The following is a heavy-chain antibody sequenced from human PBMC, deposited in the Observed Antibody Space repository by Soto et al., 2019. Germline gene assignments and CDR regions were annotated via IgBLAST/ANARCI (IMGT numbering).Heavy chain of an antibody. Sequence: SETLSLTCPVSGGSIGSYYWIWIRQPPGKGLEWIGYIYYSGSTNYNPSLKSRVTISVDTSKNQFSLKLSSVTAADTAVYYCARESDSSGYYDYWGQGTLVTVSS. J-gene: IGHJ4*02. CDR1: GGSIGSYY. V-gene: IGHV4-59*01. D-gene: IGHD3-22*01. CDR3: ARESDSSGYYDY. CDR2: IYYSGST.